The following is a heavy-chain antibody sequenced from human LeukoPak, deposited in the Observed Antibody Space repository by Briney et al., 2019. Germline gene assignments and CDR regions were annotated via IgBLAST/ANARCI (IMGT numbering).Heavy chain of an antibody. CDR2: IHYTGIT. CDR1: GGSISTYY. J-gene: IGHJ4*02. V-gene: IGHV4-59*03. CDR3: AGCYYFDY. D-gene: IGHD3-10*02. Sequence: PSETLSLTRTVSGGSISTYYWSWIRQPLGKGLEWIGYIHYTGITDYNPSLQSRVTISVDTSKHQSSLILSSVTAADTTVYYCAGCYYFDYWGQGTLVTVSS.